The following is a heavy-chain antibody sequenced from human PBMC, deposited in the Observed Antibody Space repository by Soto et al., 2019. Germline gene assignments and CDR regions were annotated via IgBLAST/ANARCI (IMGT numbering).Heavy chain of an antibody. J-gene: IGHJ6*02. D-gene: IGHD4-17*01. CDR1: GYSFTSYW. Sequence: GESLKISCKGSGYSFTSYWIGWVRQMPGKGLEWMGIIYPGDSDTRYSPSLQGQVTISADKSISTAYLQWSSLKASDTAMYYCARLGLRHYYYYYGMDVWGQGTTVTVSS. V-gene: IGHV5-51*01. CDR2: IYPGDSDT. CDR3: ARLGLRHYYYYYGMDV.